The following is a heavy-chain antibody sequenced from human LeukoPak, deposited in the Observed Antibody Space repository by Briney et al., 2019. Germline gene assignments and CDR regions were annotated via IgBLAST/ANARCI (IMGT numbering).Heavy chain of an antibody. Sequence: GGSLRLSCAASGFTSSSYAMSWVRQAPGKGLEWVSAISGSGGSTYYAVSVKGRFTISRDNSKNTLYLQMNSLRAEDTAVYYCAKLGYDSSGYYSSPGYWGQGTLVTVSS. J-gene: IGHJ4*02. V-gene: IGHV3-23*01. CDR2: ISGSGGST. CDR3: AKLGYDSSGYYSSPGY. CDR1: GFTSSSYA. D-gene: IGHD3-22*01.